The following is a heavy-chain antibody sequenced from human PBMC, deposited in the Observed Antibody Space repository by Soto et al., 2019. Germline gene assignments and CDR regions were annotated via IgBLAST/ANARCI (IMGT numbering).Heavy chain of an antibody. Sequence: EVQLLESESGGGLVQPGGSMRLSCAASGFTFSCYGMSWVRQAPGKGLEWVSAISGSGGSTYYADSVKGRFTISRDNSKNTLYLQMNSLRADDTAVYYCAKDRGEGAVAVPYYFDYWGQGTLVTVSS. CDR2: ISGSGGST. V-gene: IGHV3-23*01. CDR3: AKDRGEGAVAVPYYFDY. D-gene: IGHD6-19*01. J-gene: IGHJ4*02. CDR1: GFTFSCYG.